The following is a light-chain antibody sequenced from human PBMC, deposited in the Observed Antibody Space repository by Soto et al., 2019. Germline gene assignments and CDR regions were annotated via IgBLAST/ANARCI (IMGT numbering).Light chain of an antibody. CDR1: QSVSSY. CDR2: DAS. V-gene: IGKV3-11*01. Sequence: ESVLTQSRGILPLSPGERATLSCRASQSVSSYLAWYQQKPGQAPRLLIYDASNRATGIPARFSGSGSGTDFTLTISSLEPEDFAVYYCQQRSNWPPFGQGTRLEIK. CDR3: QQRSNWPP. J-gene: IGKJ5*01.